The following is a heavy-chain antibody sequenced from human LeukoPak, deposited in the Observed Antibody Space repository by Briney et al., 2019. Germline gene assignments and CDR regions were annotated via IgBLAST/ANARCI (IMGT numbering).Heavy chain of an antibody. CDR3: ARLYYYGSGTHFDY. V-gene: IGHV4-39*07. D-gene: IGHD3-10*01. Sequence: PSETLSLTCTVSGGSISSSSYYWGWIRQPPGKGLEWIGTIYYSGRTYYNPSLKSRVTISVDTSKNQFSLKLSSVTAADTAVYYCARLYYYGSGTHFDYWGQGTLVTVSS. CDR2: IYYSGRT. J-gene: IGHJ4*02. CDR1: GGSISSSSYY.